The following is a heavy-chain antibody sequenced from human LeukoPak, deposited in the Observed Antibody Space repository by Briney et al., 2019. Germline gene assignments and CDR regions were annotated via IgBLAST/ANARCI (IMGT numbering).Heavy chain of an antibody. CDR3: ARGGYCSSTSCYGRRGLDY. CDR2: ISSSSSTI. Sequence: GGSLRLSCAASGFTFSSYEMNWVRQAPGKGLEWVSYISSSSSTIYYADSVKGRFTISRDNAKNSLYLQMNSLRDEDTAVYYCARGGYCSSTSCYGRRGLDYWGQGTLVTVSS. J-gene: IGHJ4*02. CDR1: GFTFSSYE. V-gene: IGHV3-48*02. D-gene: IGHD2-2*01.